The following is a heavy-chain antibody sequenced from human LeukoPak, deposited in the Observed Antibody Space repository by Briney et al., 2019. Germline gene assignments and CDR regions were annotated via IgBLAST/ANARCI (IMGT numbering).Heavy chain of an antibody. D-gene: IGHD1-26*01. CDR1: GGSISSGSYY. Sequence: PSETLSLTCTVSGGSISSGSYYWSCIRQPAGKGLEWIGRIYTSGSTNYNPSLKSRVTISVDTSKNQFSLKLSSVTAADTAVYYCARDSGSYYVGGAFDIWGQGTMVTVSS. V-gene: IGHV4-61*02. CDR3: ARDSGSYYVGGAFDI. J-gene: IGHJ3*02. CDR2: IYTSGST.